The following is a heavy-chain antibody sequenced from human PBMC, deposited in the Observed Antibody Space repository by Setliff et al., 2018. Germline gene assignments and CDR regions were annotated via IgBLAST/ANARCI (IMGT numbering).Heavy chain of an antibody. D-gene: IGHD2-2*01. CDR1: GASISGNSYY. J-gene: IGHJ2*01. CDR2: TYYGGST. V-gene: IGHV4-39*07. Sequence: PSETLSLTCTVSGASISGNSYYWAWIRQPPGKGLEWIVSTYYGGSTYYNPSLKSRVTMSVDTSKSQFSLKLTSVTAADTAVYYCARTSTGRYFDLWGRGTLVTVSS. CDR3: ARTSTGRYFDL.